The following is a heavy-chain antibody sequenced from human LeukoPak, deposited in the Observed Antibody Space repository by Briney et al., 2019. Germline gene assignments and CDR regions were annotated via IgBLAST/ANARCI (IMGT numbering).Heavy chain of an antibody. D-gene: IGHD5-24*01. V-gene: IGHV3-53*04. CDR2: IYSGGST. Sequence: GGSLRLSCAASGFTFGSSWMSWVRQAPGKGLEWVSVIYSGGSTYYADSVKGRFTISRHNSKNTLYLQMNSLRAEDTAVYYCARGNGYNLEDWGQGTLVTVSS. CDR3: ARGNGYNLED. CDR1: GFTFGSSW. J-gene: IGHJ4*02.